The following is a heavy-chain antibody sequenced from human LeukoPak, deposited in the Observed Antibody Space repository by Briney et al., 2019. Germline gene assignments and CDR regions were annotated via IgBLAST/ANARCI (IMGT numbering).Heavy chain of an antibody. V-gene: IGHV4-39*07. CDR1: GGSISSSSYY. J-gene: IGHJ4*02. CDR2: ISYSGTT. D-gene: IGHD5-12*01. CDR3: ARDRGYVTDY. Sequence: SETLSLTCTVSGGSISSSSYYWGWIRQPPGRGLEWIGSISYSGTTYYNPSLKSRVTMAVDTSKNQFSLKLSSVTAADTAVYYCARDRGYVTDYWGQGTPVTVSS.